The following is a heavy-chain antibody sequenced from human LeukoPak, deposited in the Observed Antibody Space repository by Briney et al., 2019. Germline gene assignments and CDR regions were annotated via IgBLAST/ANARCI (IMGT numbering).Heavy chain of an antibody. J-gene: IGHJ3*02. CDR3: ASSDGSGSYYNLDAFDI. D-gene: IGHD3-10*01. Sequence: PVKVSSKASGGTLPNYALTWGRHAPRQRPGWMGGVIPIFGTANYAQKFQGRVTITADKSTSTAYMELSSLRSEDTAVYYCASSDGSGSYYNLDAFDIWGQGTMVTVSS. V-gene: IGHV1-69*06. CDR2: VIPIFGTA. CDR1: GGTLPNYA.